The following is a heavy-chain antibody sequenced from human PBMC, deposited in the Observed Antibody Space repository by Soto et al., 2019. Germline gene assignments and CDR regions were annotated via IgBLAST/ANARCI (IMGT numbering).Heavy chain of an antibody. J-gene: IGHJ4*02. CDR3: ARGKLSDYVWGSYRYHFDY. D-gene: IGHD3-16*02. V-gene: IGHV4-34*01. CDR2: INHSGST. Sequence: SETLSLTCAVYGGSFSGYYWSWIRQPPGKGLEWIGEINHSGSTNYNPSLKSRVTISVDTSKNQFSLKLGSVTAADTAVYYCARGKLSDYVWGSYRYHFDYWGQGTVVTVSS. CDR1: GGSFSGYY.